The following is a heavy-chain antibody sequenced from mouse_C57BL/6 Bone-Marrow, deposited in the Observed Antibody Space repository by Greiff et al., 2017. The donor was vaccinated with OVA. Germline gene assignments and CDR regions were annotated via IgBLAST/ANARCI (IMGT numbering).Heavy chain of an antibody. CDR2: IDPSDSET. V-gene: IGHV1-52*01. J-gene: IGHJ3*01. CDR1: GYTFTSYW. Sequence: QVQLQQPGAELVRPGSSVKLSCKASGYTFTSYWMHWVKQRPIQGLEWIGNIDPSDSETHYNQKFKDKATLTVDKSSSTAYMQLSSLTSEDSAVYYCVRRGVYDHEGFAYWGQGTLVTVSA. D-gene: IGHD2-4*01. CDR3: VRRGVYDHEGFAY.